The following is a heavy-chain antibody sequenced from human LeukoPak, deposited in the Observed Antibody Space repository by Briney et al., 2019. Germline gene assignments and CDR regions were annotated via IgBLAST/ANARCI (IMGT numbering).Heavy chain of an antibody. J-gene: IGHJ4*02. D-gene: IGHD6-19*01. V-gene: IGHV1-3*01. CDR3: ATIAVAGVEFDY. CDR1: GYTFTSYA. Sequence: ASVKVSCKASGYTFTSYAMHWVRQAPGQRLERMGWINAGNGNTKYSQKFQARVTITRDTSASTAYMELSSLRSEDTAVYYCATIAVAGVEFDYWGQGTLVTVSS. CDR2: INAGNGNT.